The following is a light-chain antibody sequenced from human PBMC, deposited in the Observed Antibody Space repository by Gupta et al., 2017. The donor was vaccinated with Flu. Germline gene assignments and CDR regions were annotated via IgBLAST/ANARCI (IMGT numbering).Light chain of an antibody. J-gene: IGKJ3*01. V-gene: IGKV3-20*01. CDR3: QQYGNSPRFT. CDR1: QSVTSSY. Sequence: EVVLTQSPGTLSLSPGDGATLSCRAGQSVTSSYIAWYQQKPGQAPRLLIYGASTRATGIPDRFSGSGSGTDFTLTISRLEPEDFAVYYCQQYGNSPRFTFGPGTRVDIK. CDR2: GAS.